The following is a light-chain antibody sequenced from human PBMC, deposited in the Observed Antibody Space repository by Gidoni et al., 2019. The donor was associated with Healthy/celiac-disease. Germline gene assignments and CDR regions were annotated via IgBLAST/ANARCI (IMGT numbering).Light chain of an antibody. CDR2: DAS. V-gene: IGKV1-39*01. CDR1: QSISSY. CDR3: QQSYSTPLT. Sequence: DIQITQSPSSLSASVGDRVTITCRASQSISSYLNWYQQKPGKAPKLLIYDASSLQSGVPLRFSGSGSGTDFTLTISSLQPEDFATYYCQQSYSTPLTFGGGTKVEIK. J-gene: IGKJ4*01.